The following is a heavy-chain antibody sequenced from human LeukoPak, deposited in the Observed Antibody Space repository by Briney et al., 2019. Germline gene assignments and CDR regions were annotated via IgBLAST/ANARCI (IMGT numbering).Heavy chain of an antibody. V-gene: IGHV3-30-3*01. J-gene: IGHJ4*02. CDR1: GFTFSSYA. Sequence: PGGSLRLSCAASGFTFSSYAMHWVRQAPGKGLEWVAVISYDGSNKYYADSVKGRFTISRDNSKNTLYLQMNSLRAEDMALYYCARGRVPDSSSLKYFDYWGQGTLVTVSS. D-gene: IGHD6-13*01. CDR2: ISYDGSNK. CDR3: ARGRVPDSSSLKYFDY.